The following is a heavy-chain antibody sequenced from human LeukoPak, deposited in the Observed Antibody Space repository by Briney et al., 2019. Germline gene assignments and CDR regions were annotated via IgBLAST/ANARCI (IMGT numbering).Heavy chain of an antibody. D-gene: IGHD2-15*01. CDR1: GYTFTSYD. CDR2: MNPNSGNT. CDR3: ARPLRGYCSGGSCYKGILVY. V-gene: IGHV1-8*01. Sequence: ASVKVSCKASGYTFTSYDINWVRQAPGQGLEWMGWMNPNSGNTGYAQKFQGRVTMTRNTSISTAYMELSSLRSEDTAVYYCARPLRGYCSGGSCYKGILVYWGQGTLVTVSS. J-gene: IGHJ4*02.